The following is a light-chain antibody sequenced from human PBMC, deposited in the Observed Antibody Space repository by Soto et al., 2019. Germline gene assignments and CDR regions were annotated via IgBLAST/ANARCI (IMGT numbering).Light chain of an antibody. CDR2: AAS. CDR3: QQLKSYPIT. J-gene: IGKJ5*01. CDR1: QGISSY. Sequence: IQLTQSPSSLSASVGDRVTLTCRASQGISSYLAWYQQKPGKAPKLLIYAASTLQGGVPSRFSGSGSGTDFTLTITSLQPEDFATYYCQQLKSYPITFGQGTRWRL. V-gene: IGKV1-9*01.